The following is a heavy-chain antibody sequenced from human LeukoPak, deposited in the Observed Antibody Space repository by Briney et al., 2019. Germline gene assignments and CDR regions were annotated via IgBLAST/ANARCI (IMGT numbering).Heavy chain of an antibody. V-gene: IGHV1-69*13. CDR2: LIPMFGTT. Sequence: ASVKVSCKTSGGTFRYYAIGWVRQAPGHGLDWMGGLIPMFGTTNYAQQFQGRVTITADESTTTSYMELSRLRFEDTAVYFCARVAAGTTFMDNWFDPWGQGTLVTVSS. D-gene: IGHD1-7*01. CDR3: ARVAAGTTFMDNWFDP. J-gene: IGHJ5*02. CDR1: GGTFRYYA.